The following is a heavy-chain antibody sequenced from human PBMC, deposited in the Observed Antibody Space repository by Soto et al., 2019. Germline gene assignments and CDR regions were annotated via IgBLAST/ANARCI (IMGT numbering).Heavy chain of an antibody. CDR1: GYTFTSYG. CDR2: ISAYNGNT. J-gene: IGHJ6*02. Sequence: GASVKVSCKASGYTFTSYGISWVRQAPGQGLEWMGWISAYNGNTNYAQKLQGRVTMTTDTSTSTAYMGLRSLRSDDTAVYYCARDYGDYGPLYYYYGMDVWGQGTTVTVSS. D-gene: IGHD4-17*01. V-gene: IGHV1-18*01. CDR3: ARDYGDYGPLYYYYGMDV.